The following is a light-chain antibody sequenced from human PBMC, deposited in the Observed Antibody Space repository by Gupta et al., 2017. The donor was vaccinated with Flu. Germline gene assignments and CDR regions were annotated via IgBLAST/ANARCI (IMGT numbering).Light chain of an antibody. J-gene: IGLJ1*01. CDR2: EGS. Sequence: HSALTQPASVSGSPGQSITISCTGPSSDVGSYNLVSWYQQHPGKAPKLMIYEGSKRPSGVSNRFSGSKSGNTASLTISGLQAEDEADYYCCSYAGSSTFPYVFGTGTKVTVL. CDR1: SSDVGSYNL. V-gene: IGLV2-23*03. CDR3: CSYAGSSTFPYV.